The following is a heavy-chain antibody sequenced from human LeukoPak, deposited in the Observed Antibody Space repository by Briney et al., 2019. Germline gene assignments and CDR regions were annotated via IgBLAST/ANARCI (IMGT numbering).Heavy chain of an antibody. V-gene: IGHV1-46*01. D-gene: IGHD2-2*01. CDR2: INPSGGST. CDR3: VRDPSYIVVVSSTVTGFDP. CDR1: GYTFSRYY. Sequence: ASVKVSCKASGYTFSRYYMHWVRQAPGQGLEWMGIINPSGGSTSYAQKFQGRVTMTRDTSTSTAYMELRSLRSDDTAVYYCVRDPSYIVVVSSTVTGFDPWGQGTLVTVSS. J-gene: IGHJ5*02.